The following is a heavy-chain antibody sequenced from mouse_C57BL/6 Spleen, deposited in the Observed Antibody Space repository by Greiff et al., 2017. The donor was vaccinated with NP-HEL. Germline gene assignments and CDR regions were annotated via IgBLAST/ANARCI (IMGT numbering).Heavy chain of an antibody. Sequence: QVQLQQPGAELVKPGASVKMSCKASGYTFTSYWITWVKQRPGQGLEWIGDIYPGSGSTNYNEKFKSKATLTVDTSSSTAYMQLSSLTSEDSAVYYCARSITTVVARGKDYWGQGTTLTVSS. CDR1: GYTFTSYW. V-gene: IGHV1-55*01. CDR2: IYPGSGST. J-gene: IGHJ2*01. CDR3: ARSITTVVARGKDY. D-gene: IGHD1-1*01.